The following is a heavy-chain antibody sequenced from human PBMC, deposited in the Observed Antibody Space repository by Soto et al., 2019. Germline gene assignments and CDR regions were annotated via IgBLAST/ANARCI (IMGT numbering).Heavy chain of an antibody. D-gene: IGHD3-3*01. Sequence: SETLSLTWAVSGGSISRGGYPWSWIRQFPGKGLEWIGEIYHSGSTNYNPSLKSRVTISVDKSKNQFSLKLSSVTAADTAVYYCARAREGVVTMGWFDPWGQGTLVTSPQ. CDR3: ARAREGVVTMGWFDP. CDR2: IYHSGST. J-gene: IGHJ5*02. CDR1: GGSISRGGYP. V-gene: IGHV4-30-2*06.